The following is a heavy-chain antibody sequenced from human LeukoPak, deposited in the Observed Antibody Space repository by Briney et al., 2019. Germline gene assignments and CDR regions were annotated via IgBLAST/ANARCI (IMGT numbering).Heavy chain of an antibody. D-gene: IGHD3-22*01. V-gene: IGHV4-61*02. J-gene: IGHJ5*02. CDR2: IYTSGSP. CDR3: GRRGLGRLEKDYYDKRGSLGWFDP. CDR1: GGSISSGSYY. Sequence: SQTLSLTCTVSGGSISSGSYYWSWIRQPAGKGLEWIGRIYTSGSPNYNPPLKSRVPIPVDTPKTQFPLSLTSVPPPDTAVFYCGRRGLGRLEKDYYDKRGSLGWFDPWGQGTLVTVSS.